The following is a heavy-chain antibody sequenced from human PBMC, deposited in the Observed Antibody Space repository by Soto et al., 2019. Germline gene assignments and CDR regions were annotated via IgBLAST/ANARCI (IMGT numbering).Heavy chain of an antibody. V-gene: IGHV3-30*18. CDR1: GFTFSSYN. Sequence: SLRLSCASSGFTFSSYNMNWVRQAPGKGLEWVAVISFDGSTAYYGDPVKGRVIISRDNSKTTLSLQMISLRPEDTAVYDCAKDQNDWTALDDWGQGTLVTFSS. D-gene: IGHD3-9*01. CDR3: AKDQNDWTALDD. CDR2: ISFDGSTA. J-gene: IGHJ4*02.